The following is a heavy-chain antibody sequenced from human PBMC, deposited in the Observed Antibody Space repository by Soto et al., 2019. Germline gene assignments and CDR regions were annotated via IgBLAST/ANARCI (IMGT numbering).Heavy chain of an antibody. V-gene: IGHV3-53*01. CDR2: IYSGGST. CDR1: GFTVSSNY. Sequence: GSLRLSCAASGFTVSSNYMSWVRQAPGKGLEWVSVIYSGGSTYYADSVKGRFTISRDNSKNTLYLQMNSLRAEDTAVYYCARGRDYYDSSALFWGQGTMVTVSS. CDR3: ARGRDYYDSSALF. D-gene: IGHD3-22*01. J-gene: IGHJ3*01.